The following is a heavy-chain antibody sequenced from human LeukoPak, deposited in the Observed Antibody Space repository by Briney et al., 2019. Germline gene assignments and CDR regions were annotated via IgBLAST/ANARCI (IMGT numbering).Heavy chain of an antibody. CDR3: AKDLFLWYFDL. CDR2: IYSGGST. V-gene: IGHV3-53*01. D-gene: IGHD2/OR15-2a*01. J-gene: IGHJ2*01. Sequence: GGSLRLSCAASGFTFSDYYMSWVRQAPGKGLEWVSVIYSGGSTYYADSVKGRFTISRDNSKNTLYLQMNSLRAEDTAVYYCAKDLFLWYFDLWGRGTLVTVSS. CDR1: GFTFSDYY.